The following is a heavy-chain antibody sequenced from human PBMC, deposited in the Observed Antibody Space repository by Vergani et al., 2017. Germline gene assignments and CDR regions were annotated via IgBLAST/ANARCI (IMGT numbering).Heavy chain of an antibody. D-gene: IGHD2-15*01. V-gene: IGHV4-4*07. CDR1: GGSISSYY. J-gene: IGHJ4*02. CDR3: ARDHCSGGSCYSDY. Sequence: QVQLQESCPGLVKPSETLSLTCTVSGGSISSYYWSWIRQPAGKGLEWIGRIYTSGSTNYNPSLKSRVTMSVDTSKNQFSLKLSSVTAADTAVYYCARDHCSGGSCYSDYWGQGTLVTVSS. CDR2: IYTSGST.